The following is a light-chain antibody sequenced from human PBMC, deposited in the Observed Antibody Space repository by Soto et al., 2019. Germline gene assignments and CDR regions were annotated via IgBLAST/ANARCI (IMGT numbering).Light chain of an antibody. J-gene: IGLJ1*01. CDR2: EVI. V-gene: IGLV2-14*01. CDR1: SSDVGGYNY. CDR3: TSYTTSRTLV. Sequence: QSALTPPASVSASPGQSTTVSCTGTSSDVGGYNYVSWYQQHPGKAPKLLIYEVISRPSGVSARFSGSKSGNTASLTISGLQAEDEADYYCTSYTTSRTLVFGTGTKVTVL.